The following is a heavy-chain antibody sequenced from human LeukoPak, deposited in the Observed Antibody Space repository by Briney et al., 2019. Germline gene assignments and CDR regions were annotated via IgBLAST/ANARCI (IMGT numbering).Heavy chain of an antibody. Sequence: GGTLRLSCAASGFAFSTYWMSWVRQAPGKGLEWVANIKGDGRDKYYLDSLKGRFTVSRDNAKNSLYLEVNSLRADDTAVYYCARAFGSGTYYQFDLWGQGTLVTVSS. V-gene: IGHV3-7*04. D-gene: IGHD3-10*01. CDR2: IKGDGRDK. CDR3: ARAFGSGTYYQFDL. J-gene: IGHJ4*02. CDR1: GFAFSTYW.